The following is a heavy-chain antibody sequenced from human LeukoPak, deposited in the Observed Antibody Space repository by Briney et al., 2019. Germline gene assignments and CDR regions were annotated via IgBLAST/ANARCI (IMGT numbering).Heavy chain of an antibody. V-gene: IGHV3-53*01. CDR2: IFSGGST. Sequence: GGSLRLSCAASGFSVSSNFMTWVRQAPGKGLEWVSVIFSGGSTYYADSVKGRFTISRDNSKNTLYLQMNSLRVEDTAVYYCARGRRWDLLVSLIDASDIWGQGTMVTVSS. CDR1: GFSVSSNF. J-gene: IGHJ3*02. D-gene: IGHD1-26*01. CDR3: ARGRRWDLLVSLIDASDI.